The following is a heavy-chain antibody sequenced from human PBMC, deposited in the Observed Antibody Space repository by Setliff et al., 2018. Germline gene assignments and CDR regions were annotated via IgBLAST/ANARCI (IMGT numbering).Heavy chain of an antibody. CDR2: IYYSGST. Sequence: SETLSLTCTVSGGSISSGDYYWSWIRQPPGKGLEWIGYIYYSGSTYYNPSLKSRVTISVDTSKNQFSLKLSSVTAADTAVYHCTVYNTGSSKDHYWGQGTPVTVSS. CDR1: GGSISSGDYY. V-gene: IGHV4-30-4*02. CDR3: TVYNTGSSKDHY. J-gene: IGHJ4*02. D-gene: IGHD2-8*02.